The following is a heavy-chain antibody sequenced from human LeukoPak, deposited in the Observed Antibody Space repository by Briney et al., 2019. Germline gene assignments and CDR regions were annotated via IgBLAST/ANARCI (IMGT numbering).Heavy chain of an antibody. J-gene: IGHJ2*01. Sequence: GGSLRLSCAASGFTVSSKYMSWVRQAPGKGLEWVSVIYSGGSTYYADSVKGRFTISRDNSKNTLYLQMNSLRAEDTAVYYCAKDEKDLVARPYWYFDLWGRGTLVTVSS. D-gene: IGHD5-12*01. CDR2: IYSGGST. CDR1: GFTVSSKY. CDR3: AKDEKDLVARPYWYFDL. V-gene: IGHV3-53*01.